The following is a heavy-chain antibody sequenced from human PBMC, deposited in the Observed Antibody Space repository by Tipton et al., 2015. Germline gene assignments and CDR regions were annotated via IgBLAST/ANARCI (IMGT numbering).Heavy chain of an antibody. Sequence: TLSLTCTVSGGSISSSSYYWNWIRQPPGKGLEWIGYIFYSGSTNYNPSLKSRVTISIDTSKNQFSLKLSSVTAADTAVYYCARDIGGSAVAATLYDYYYGMDVWGQGTTVTVSS. CDR3: ARDIGGSAVAATLYDYYYGMDV. CDR1: GGSISSSSYY. CDR2: IFYSGST. V-gene: IGHV4-61*01. J-gene: IGHJ6*02. D-gene: IGHD2-15*01.